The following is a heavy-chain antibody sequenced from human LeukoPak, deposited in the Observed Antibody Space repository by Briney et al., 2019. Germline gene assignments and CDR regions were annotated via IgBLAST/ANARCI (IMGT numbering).Heavy chain of an antibody. CDR2: TSGSGGST. D-gene: IGHD3-3*01. CDR3: AKATARSYYDFWSGPEYFDY. V-gene: IGHV3-23*01. CDR1: GFTFSSYA. Sequence: PGGSLRLSSAASGFTFSSYAMSWVHQAPGKGLEWVSPTSGSGGSTYYAASVKGRFTISRDNSKNTLYLQMNSLRAEDTAVYYCAKATARSYYDFWSGPEYFDYWGQGTLVTVSS. J-gene: IGHJ4*02.